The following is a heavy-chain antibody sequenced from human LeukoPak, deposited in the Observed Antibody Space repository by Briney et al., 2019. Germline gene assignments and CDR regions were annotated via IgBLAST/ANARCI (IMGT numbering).Heavy chain of an antibody. CDR3: TTVTLRPVGL. V-gene: IGHV3-15*05. CDR1: GFSFSRAW. CDR2: IKSKSDGGTT. Sequence: GGSLRLSCAASGFSFSRAWMSWVRQAPGKGLEWVGRIKSKSDGGTTDYAAPVKGRFTISRDDSKNTLFLQVNSLKIEDTAAYYCTTVTLRPVGLWGQGTLVTVSS. J-gene: IGHJ4*02. D-gene: IGHD3-10*01.